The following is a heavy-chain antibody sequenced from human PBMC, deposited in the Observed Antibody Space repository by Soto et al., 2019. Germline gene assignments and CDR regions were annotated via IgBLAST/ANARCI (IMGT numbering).Heavy chain of an antibody. Sequence: GASVKVSCKASGGTFNSYAISWVRQAPGQGLEWMGGIIPIFGTANYAQKFQGRVTITADESTSTAYMELSSLRSEDTAVYYCALTEGEYCGGDCYSFPPNDAFDIWGQGTMVTVSS. J-gene: IGHJ3*02. CDR1: GGTFNSYA. CDR3: ALTEGEYCGGDCYSFPPNDAFDI. V-gene: IGHV1-69*13. D-gene: IGHD2-21*02. CDR2: IIPIFGTA.